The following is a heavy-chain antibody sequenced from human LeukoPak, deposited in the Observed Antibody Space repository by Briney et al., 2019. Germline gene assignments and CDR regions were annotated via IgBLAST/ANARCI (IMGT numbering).Heavy chain of an antibody. J-gene: IGHJ4*02. CDR1: GFSFSTTGVG. CDR3: AHRVDGSGTYTFDI. CDR2: IYWYDEK. Sequence: ESGPTLAKPTQTLTLTCTFSGFSFSTTGVGVGWIRQPPGKALEWLALIYWYDEKRHSPSLKSRLTITKVTSKNQVVLTMTNMGPVDTATYCCAHRVDGSGTYTFDIWGQGTLVTVSS. D-gene: IGHD3-10*01. V-gene: IGHV2-5*01.